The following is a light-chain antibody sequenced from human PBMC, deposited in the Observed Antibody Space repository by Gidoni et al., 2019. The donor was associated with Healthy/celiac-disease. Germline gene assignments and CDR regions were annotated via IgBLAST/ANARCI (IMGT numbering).Light chain of an antibody. Sequence: EIVTTQSLATLSVSPGERTTLSCRASHSVSSNLAWYQQKPGQAPRLLIYGASTRAAGIPAKFSGGGSGTEYTLTISSLQSEDFAVYYCQQYNNWPPLTFGGGTKVEIK. CDR2: GAS. V-gene: IGKV3-15*01. CDR3: QQYNNWPPLT. J-gene: IGKJ4*01. CDR1: HSVSSN.